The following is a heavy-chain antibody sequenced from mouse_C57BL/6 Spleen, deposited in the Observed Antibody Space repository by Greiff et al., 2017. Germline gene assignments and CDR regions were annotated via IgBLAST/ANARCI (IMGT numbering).Heavy chain of an antibody. CDR2: IYPGDGDT. CDR1: GYAFSSYW. Sequence: QVQLQQSGAELVKPGASVKISCKASGYAFSSYWMNWVKQRPGKGLEWIGQIYPGDGDTNYNGKFKGKATLTADKSSSTAYMQLSSLTSEDSAVYFCARDYYGNYVPMDYWGQGTSVTVSS. J-gene: IGHJ4*01. D-gene: IGHD2-1*01. V-gene: IGHV1-80*01. CDR3: ARDYYGNYVPMDY.